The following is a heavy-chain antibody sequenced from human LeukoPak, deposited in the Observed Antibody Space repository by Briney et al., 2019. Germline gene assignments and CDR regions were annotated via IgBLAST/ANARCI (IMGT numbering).Heavy chain of an antibody. Sequence: GGSLRLSCLTSGFTFSTNAMSWVRQAPGKGLEWISGISGSGASTYYADSVKGRFTISRDNSKNTLYLQMNSLRAEDTAVYYCARALRLYYYGMDVWGQGTTVTVSS. CDR2: ISGSGAST. CDR3: ARALRLYYYGMDV. V-gene: IGHV3-23*01. D-gene: IGHD3-9*01. J-gene: IGHJ6*02. CDR1: GFTFSTNA.